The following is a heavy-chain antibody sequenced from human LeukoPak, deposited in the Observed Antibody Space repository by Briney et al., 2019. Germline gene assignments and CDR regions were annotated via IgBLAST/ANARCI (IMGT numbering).Heavy chain of an antibody. Sequence: PGGSLRLSCAASGFTFSSYEMNWVRQAPGKGLEWVSYISSSGSTIYYADSVKGRFTISRDNAKNSLYLQMNSLRAEDTAVYYCAKDAHLASIAATMERVTFAFDYWGQGTLVTVSS. D-gene: IGHD6-6*01. CDR2: ISSSGSTI. CDR1: GFTFSSYE. CDR3: AKDAHLASIAATMERVTFAFDY. V-gene: IGHV3-48*03. J-gene: IGHJ4*02.